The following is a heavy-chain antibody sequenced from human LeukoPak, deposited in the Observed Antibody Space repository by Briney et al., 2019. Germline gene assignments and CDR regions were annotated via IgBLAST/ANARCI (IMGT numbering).Heavy chain of an antibody. J-gene: IGHJ6*03. CDR1: GHTFTGYY. CDR2: INPNSGGT. CDR3: ARGVYYYYYMDV. Sequence: ASVKVSCKASGHTFTGYYMHWVRQAPGQGLEWMGRINPNSGGTNYAQKFQGRVTMTRDTSISTAYMELSRLRSDDTAVYYCARGVYYYYYMDVWGKGTTVTVSS. V-gene: IGHV1-2*06.